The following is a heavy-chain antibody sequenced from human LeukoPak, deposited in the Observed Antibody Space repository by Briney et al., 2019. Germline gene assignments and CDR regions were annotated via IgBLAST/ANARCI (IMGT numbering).Heavy chain of an antibody. CDR1: GFTFSSYG. D-gene: IGHD2-2*01. CDR3: AKGPTSYYYYYMDV. V-gene: IGHV3-30*02. J-gene: IGHJ6*03. Sequence: GGSLRLSCAASGFTFSSYGMHWVRQAPGKGLEWVTFIQYDGNNKYYADSVKGRFTIFRDNSKNTLYLQMNSLRPEDTAVYYCAKGPTSYYYYYMDVWGKGTTVTVSS. CDR2: IQYDGNNK.